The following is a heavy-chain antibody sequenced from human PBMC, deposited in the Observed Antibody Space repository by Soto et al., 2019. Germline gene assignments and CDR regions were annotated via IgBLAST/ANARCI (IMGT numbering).Heavy chain of an antibody. CDR1: GGTFSSYA. CDR3: ARGGDIGATIYYYYGMDV. D-gene: IGHD5-12*01. V-gene: IGHV1-69*12. J-gene: IGHJ6*02. Sequence: QVQLVQSGAEVKKPGSSVKVSCKASGGTFSSYAISWVRQAPGQGLEWMGGIIPIFGTANYAQKFQGRVTITADESTSTAYMELSSLRSEDTAVYYCARGGDIGATIYYYYGMDVWGQGTTVTVSS. CDR2: IIPIFGTA.